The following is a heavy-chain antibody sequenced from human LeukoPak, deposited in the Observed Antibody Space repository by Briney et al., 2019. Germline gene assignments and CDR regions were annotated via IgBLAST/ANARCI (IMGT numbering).Heavy chain of an antibody. CDR3: ARDRDCSSTSCYTHYYYYMDV. V-gene: IGHV3-48*01. J-gene: IGHJ6*03. Sequence: GGSLRLSCAASGFTFSSYSMNWVRQAPGKGLEWVSYISSSSSTIYYADSVKGRFTISRDNAKNSLYLQMNSLRAEDTAVYYCARDRDCSSTSCYTHYYYYMDVWGKGTTVTVSS. CDR2: ISSSSSTI. CDR1: GFTFSSYS. D-gene: IGHD2-2*02.